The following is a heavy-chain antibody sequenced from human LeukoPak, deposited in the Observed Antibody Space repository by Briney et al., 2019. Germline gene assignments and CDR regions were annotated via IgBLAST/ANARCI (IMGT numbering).Heavy chain of an antibody. CDR3: ASGPSYSGSNEYFDS. V-gene: IGHV7-4-1*02. CDR2: INTNTGNP. J-gene: IGHJ4*02. CDR1: GYTFSSYT. Sequence: GASVKVSRKASGYTFSSYTMNWVRQAPGQGLEWKGWINTNTGNPTYAQDYTGRFVFSLDTSVSTTYLQVSRLKAEDTAVYYCASGPSYSGSNEYFDSWGQGTLVTVSS. D-gene: IGHD1-26*01.